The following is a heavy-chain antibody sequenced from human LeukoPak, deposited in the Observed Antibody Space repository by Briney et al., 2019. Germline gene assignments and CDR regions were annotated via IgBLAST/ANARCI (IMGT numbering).Heavy chain of an antibody. V-gene: IGHV1-18*01. J-gene: IGHJ4*02. CDR1: GYTFTSYG. CDR3: ARDLYYYDSSGSGNYYFDY. CDR2: ISAYNGNT. Sequence: ASVKVSCKASGYTFTSYGISWVRQAPGQGLEWMGWISAYNGNTNYAQKFQGRVTMTRDTSISTAYMELSRLRSDDTAVYYCARDLYYYDSSGSGNYYFDYWGQGTLVTVSS. D-gene: IGHD3-22*01.